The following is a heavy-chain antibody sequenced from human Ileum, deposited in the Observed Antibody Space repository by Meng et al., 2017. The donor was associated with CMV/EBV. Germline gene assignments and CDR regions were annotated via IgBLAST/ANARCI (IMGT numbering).Heavy chain of an antibody. CDR2: ISHDGIHT. CDR1: GFTFNTYV. CDR3: ARDVNWILFDF. J-gene: IGHJ4*02. D-gene: IGHD2-2*03. V-gene: IGHV3-74*01. Sequence: VELVQSGGGLVQPGGSLRLSCAASGFTFNTYVMHWVRQVPGKGLEWISRISHDGIHTTYVDSVKGRFTISRDNAKNTVYLEMNSLRVEDTAMYFCARDVNWILFDFWGQGSLVTVSS.